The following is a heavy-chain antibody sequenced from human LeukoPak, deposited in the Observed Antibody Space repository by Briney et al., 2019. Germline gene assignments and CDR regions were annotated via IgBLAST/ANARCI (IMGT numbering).Heavy chain of an antibody. J-gene: IGHJ4*02. Sequence: GGSLRLSCAASGFTFSSYIMSWVRQAPGKGLEWVSYISSSSTMYYVDSVRGRFTISRDNAKNSLYLQMNSLRAEDTAVYYCARGSSGYFYELPDYWGQGTLVTVSS. CDR3: ARGSSGYFYELPDY. D-gene: IGHD3-22*01. CDR2: ISSSSTM. V-gene: IGHV3-48*01. CDR1: GFTFSSYI.